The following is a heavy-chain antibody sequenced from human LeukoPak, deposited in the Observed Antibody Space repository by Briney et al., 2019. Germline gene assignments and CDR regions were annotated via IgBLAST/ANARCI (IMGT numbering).Heavy chain of an antibody. CDR1: GGSISSGGYY. J-gene: IGHJ4*02. CDR3: ASRSVAAAGFFAY. Sequence: PSETLSLTCTVSGGSISSGGYYWSWIRQHPGKGLEWIGYIYYSGSTYYNPSLKSRVTISVDTSKNQFSLKLTSVTAADTAVYYCASRSVAAAGFFAYWGQGTLVTVSS. D-gene: IGHD6-13*01. V-gene: IGHV4-31*03. CDR2: IYYSGST.